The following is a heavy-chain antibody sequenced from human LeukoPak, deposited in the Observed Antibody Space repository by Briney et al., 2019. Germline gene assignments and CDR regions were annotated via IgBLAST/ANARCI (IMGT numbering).Heavy chain of an antibody. CDR3: ASAYGVRGQDWFDP. J-gene: IGHJ5*02. CDR2: INSDGSST. CDR1: GFTFSSYW. V-gene: IGHV3-74*01. D-gene: IGHD2-21*01. Sequence: GGSLRLSCAASGFTFSSYWMHWVRQAPGKGLVRVSRINSDGSSTSYADSVKGRFTISRDNAKNTLYLQMNSLRAEDTAVYYCASAYGVRGQDWFDPWGQGTLVTVSS.